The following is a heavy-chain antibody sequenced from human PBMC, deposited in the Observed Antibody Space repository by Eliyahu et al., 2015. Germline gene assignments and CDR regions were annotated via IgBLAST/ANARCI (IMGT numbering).Heavy chain of an antibody. V-gene: IGHV1-69*06. CDR1: GGTFSSYA. CDR3: ATPKTQLGMRGYGLDV. CDR2: IIPIFGTA. J-gene: IGHJ6*02. Sequence: QVQLVQSGAEMKKPGSSVKVSCKASGGTFSSYALNWVRQAPGQGLEWMGGIIPIFGTANYAQKFQGRVTITADKSTSTAYMELSSLRSEDTAVYYCATPKTQLGMRGYGLDVWGQGTTVTVSS. D-gene: IGHD7-27*01.